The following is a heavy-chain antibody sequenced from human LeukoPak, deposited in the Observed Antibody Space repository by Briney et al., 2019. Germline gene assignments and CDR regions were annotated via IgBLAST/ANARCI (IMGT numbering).Heavy chain of an antibody. D-gene: IGHD3-10*01. CDR1: GYSFTSYG. V-gene: IGHV1-18*01. CDR3: VRAPNYSGSGSFFSDY. J-gene: IGHJ4*02. CDR2: ISGYNGDT. Sequence: ASVKVSCKASGYSFTSYGISRVRQAPGQGLEWMGWISGYNGDTRYAQKVQDRVTVTTDTSTTTGYMELRSLRSDDTAVYYCVRAPNYSGSGSFFSDYWGQGTLVTVSS.